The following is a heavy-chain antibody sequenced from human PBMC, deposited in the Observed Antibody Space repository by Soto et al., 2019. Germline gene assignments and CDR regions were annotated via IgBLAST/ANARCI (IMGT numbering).Heavy chain of an antibody. V-gene: IGHV1-18*04. CDR1: GYTFTSYD. Sequence: QVQLVQPAAELKKPGASVNVSCMTSGYTFTSYDITWVRQAPGQGLEWMGWINGYSGTTDYAQKFQGRLTMTTDTSRGIAFMELSRLNFADTGVYFCARKMSGWPKFDWWGQGTLVTVSS. CDR2: INGYSGTT. D-gene: IGHD6-19*01. CDR3: ARKMSGWPKFDW. J-gene: IGHJ4*02.